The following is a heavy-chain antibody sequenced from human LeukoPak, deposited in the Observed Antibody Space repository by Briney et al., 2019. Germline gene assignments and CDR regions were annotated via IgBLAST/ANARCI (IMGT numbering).Heavy chain of an antibody. J-gene: IGHJ6*02. Sequence: SETLSLTCTVSGGSISSYYWSWIRQPPGKGLEWIGYIYYSGSTNYNPSLKSRVTISVDTSKNQFSLKLGSVTAADTAVYYCARAAIPYYYGMDVWGQGTTVAVSS. V-gene: IGHV4-59*01. CDR1: GGSISSYY. CDR2: IYYSGST. CDR3: ARAAIPYYYGMDV.